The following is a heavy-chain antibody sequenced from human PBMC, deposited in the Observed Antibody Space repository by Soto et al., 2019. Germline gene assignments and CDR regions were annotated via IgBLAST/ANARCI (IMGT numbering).Heavy chain of an antibody. V-gene: IGHV3-23*01. CDR3: ANFRSGEDS. J-gene: IGHJ4*02. Sequence: EVQLFESGGGLVQPGESLRLSSAASGFAFSSHAMSWVRKTPGKGLEWVSAISGTGDTTYYADSVKGRFTISRDNSMSTLYLQMNNLRTADTAVYSCANFRSGEDSWGQGTLVTVSS. CDR1: GFAFSSHA. D-gene: IGHD3-10*01. CDR2: ISGTGDTT.